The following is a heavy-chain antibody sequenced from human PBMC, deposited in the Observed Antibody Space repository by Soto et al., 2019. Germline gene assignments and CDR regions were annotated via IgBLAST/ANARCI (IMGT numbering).Heavy chain of an antibody. CDR1: GASISSYY. CDR2: IYYSGST. V-gene: IGHV4-59*01. CDR3: ARHDFWSGPNAFDI. D-gene: IGHD3-3*01. Sequence: SETLSLTCTVSGASISSYYWSWIRQPPGKGLEWIAYIYYSGSTNYNPSLKSRVTISVDTSKNQFSLKLSSVTAADTAVYYCARHDFWSGPNAFDIWGQGTMVTVSS. J-gene: IGHJ3*02.